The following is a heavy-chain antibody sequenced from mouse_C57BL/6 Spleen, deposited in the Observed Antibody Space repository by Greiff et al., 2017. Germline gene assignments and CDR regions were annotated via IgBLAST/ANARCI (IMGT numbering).Heavy chain of an antibody. CDR3: ARGASTDYFDY. Sequence: QVQLQQPGAELVMPGASVKLSCKASGYTFTSYWMHWVKQRPGQGLEWIGEIDPSDSYTNYNQKFKGKSTLTVDKSSSTAYMQLSSPTSEDSAVYYCARGASTDYFDYWGQGTTLTVSS. CDR1: GYTFTSYW. J-gene: IGHJ2*01. D-gene: IGHD6-1*01. V-gene: IGHV1-69*01. CDR2: IDPSDSYT.